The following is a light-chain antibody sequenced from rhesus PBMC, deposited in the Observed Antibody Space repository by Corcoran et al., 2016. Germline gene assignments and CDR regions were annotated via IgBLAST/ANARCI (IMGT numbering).Light chain of an antibody. Sequence: DIQMTQSPSSLSASVGDRVTITCQASQGISSWLAWYQQKPGKAPKLLIYAAPSLQSGVPSRFRGSGSGTAFTLTISRLQPEYFAIFYCQQYDSVPYRFGQGTKLEIK. J-gene: IGKJ2*01. V-gene: IGKV1-19*01. CDR2: AAP. CDR3: QQYDSVPYR. CDR1: QGISSW.